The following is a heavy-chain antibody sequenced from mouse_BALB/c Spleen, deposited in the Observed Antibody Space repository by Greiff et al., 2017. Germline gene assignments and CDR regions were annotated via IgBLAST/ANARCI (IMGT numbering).Heavy chain of an antibody. J-gene: IGHJ4*01. CDR2: ISSGSSTI. CDR1: GFTFSSFG. V-gene: IGHV5-17*02. Sequence: EVHLVESGGGLVQPGGSRKLSCAASGFTFSSFGMHWVRQAPEKGLEWVAYISSGSSTIYYADTVKGRFTISRDNPKNTLFLQMTSLRSEDTAMYYCARPVPHYYAMDYWGQGTSVTVSS. CDR3: ARPVPHYYAMDY. D-gene: IGHD1-1*01.